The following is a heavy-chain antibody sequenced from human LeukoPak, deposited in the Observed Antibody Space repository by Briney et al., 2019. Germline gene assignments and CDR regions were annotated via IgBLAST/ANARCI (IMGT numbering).Heavy chain of an antibody. D-gene: IGHD5-24*01. CDR3: ARDFSADGLNTPPGGY. CDR2: ITPILGIA. V-gene: IGHV1-69*04. Sequence: SVKVSCTASGGTFSSYAISWVRQAPGQGLEWMGRITPILGIANYAQKFQGRVTITADKSTSTAYMELSSLRSEDTAVYYCARDFSADGLNTPPGGYWGQGTLVTVSS. CDR1: GGTFSSYA. J-gene: IGHJ4*02.